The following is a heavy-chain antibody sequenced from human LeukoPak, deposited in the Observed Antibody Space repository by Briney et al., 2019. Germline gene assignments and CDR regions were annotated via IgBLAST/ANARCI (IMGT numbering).Heavy chain of an antibody. CDR3: ARAPSPGIAALPFQH. Sequence: PSETLSLTCAVYGGSFSGYYWSWIRQPPGKGLEWIGEINHSGSTNYNPSLKSRVTISVDTSKNQFSLKLSSVTAADTAVYYCARAPSPGIAALPFQHWGQGALVTVSS. V-gene: IGHV4-34*01. J-gene: IGHJ1*01. CDR2: INHSGST. CDR1: GGSFSGYY. D-gene: IGHD6-13*01.